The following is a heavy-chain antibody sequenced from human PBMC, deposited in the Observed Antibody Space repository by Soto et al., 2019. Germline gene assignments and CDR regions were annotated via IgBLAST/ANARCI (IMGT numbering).Heavy chain of an antibody. CDR3: ARDLGWLGKPDYNYGMDV. V-gene: IGHV3-48*02. D-gene: IGHD6-19*01. CDR1: GFTFSSYS. Sequence: VGSLRVSCADSGFTFSSYSMSWVRQAPGKGLEWVSYISSSSSTIYYADSVKGRFTISRDNAKNSLYLQMISLRDEDTAVYYCARDLGWLGKPDYNYGMDVWGQGTTVTVSS. J-gene: IGHJ6*02. CDR2: ISSSSSTI.